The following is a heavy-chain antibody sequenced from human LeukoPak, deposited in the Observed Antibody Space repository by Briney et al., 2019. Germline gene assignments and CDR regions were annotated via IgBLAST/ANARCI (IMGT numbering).Heavy chain of an antibody. Sequence: GGSLRLSCAASGFTFSSYEMNWVRQAPGKGLEWVSYISSSDSTIYYADSVKGRFTISRDNAKNSLYLQMNSLRAEDTAVYYCARDWDWGSFDYWGQGTLVTVSS. J-gene: IGHJ4*02. CDR1: GFTFSSYE. D-gene: IGHD3/OR15-3a*01. CDR2: ISSSDSTI. V-gene: IGHV3-48*03. CDR3: ARDWDWGSFDY.